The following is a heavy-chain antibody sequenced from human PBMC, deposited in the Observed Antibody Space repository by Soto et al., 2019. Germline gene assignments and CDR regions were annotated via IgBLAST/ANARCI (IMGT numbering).Heavy chain of an antibody. CDR3: AKDPYPSYDVWSGSSYFDY. D-gene: IGHD3-3*01. CDR1: GCTFSSYA. Sequence: EVQLLESGGGLVQPGGSLRLSCAAAGCTFSSYAMIWVRQAPGKGLEWVSAISGSGGSTYYADSVKGRFTISRDNSKNPLYLQMNRLRAEDTAVYYCAKDPYPSYDVWSGSSYFDYWGQGTVVTVSS. J-gene: IGHJ4*02. CDR2: ISGSGGST. V-gene: IGHV3-23*01.